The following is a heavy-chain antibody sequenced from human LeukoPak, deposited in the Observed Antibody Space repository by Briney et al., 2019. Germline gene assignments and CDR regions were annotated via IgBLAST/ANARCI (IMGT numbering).Heavy chain of an antibody. Sequence: ASETLSLTCTVSGGSISSRSDYWGWIRQTPGKGLEWIGNLDSSGSTYYNPSLKSRVTISVGTFKNQFSLNLRSVTAADTAIYFCSRSHDYGGLYFYYYMDVWGKGTTVTVSS. CDR1: GGSISSRSDY. D-gene: IGHD4-23*01. J-gene: IGHJ6*03. CDR2: LDSSGST. CDR3: SRSHDYGGLYFYYYMDV. V-gene: IGHV4-39*01.